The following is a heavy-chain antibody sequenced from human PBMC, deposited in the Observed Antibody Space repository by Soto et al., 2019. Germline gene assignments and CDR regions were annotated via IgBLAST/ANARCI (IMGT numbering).Heavy chain of an antibody. Sequence: ASVKVSCKASGYTFTSYYMHWVRQAPGQGLEWMGIINPSGGSTSYAQKFQGRVTMTRDTSTSTVYMELSSLRSEDTAVYYCARGSSSGWYKDWFDPWGQGTLVTVSS. CDR3: ARGSSSGWYKDWFDP. CDR2: INPSGGST. D-gene: IGHD6-19*01. CDR1: GYTFTSYY. J-gene: IGHJ5*02. V-gene: IGHV1-46*01.